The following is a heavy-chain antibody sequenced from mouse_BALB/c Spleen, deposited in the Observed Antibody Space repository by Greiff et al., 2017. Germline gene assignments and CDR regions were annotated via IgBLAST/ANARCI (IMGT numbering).Heavy chain of an antibody. CDR1: GYTFTSYT. CDR3: ARWDAMDY. Sequence: VQVVESGAELARPGASVKMSCKASGYTFTSYTMHWVKQRPGQGLEWIGYINPSSGYTNYNQKFKDKATLTADKSSSTAYMQLSSLTSEDSAVYYCARWDAMDYWGQGTSVTVSS. J-gene: IGHJ4*01. CDR2: INPSSGYT. V-gene: IGHV1-4*01.